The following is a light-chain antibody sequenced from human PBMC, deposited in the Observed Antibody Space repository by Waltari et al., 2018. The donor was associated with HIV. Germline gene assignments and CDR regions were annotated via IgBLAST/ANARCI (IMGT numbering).Light chain of an antibody. CDR3: VVWDDSLSGVV. Sequence: QSVVTQSPSASGTPGQSVTISCSGSSSNIGSNNVFWYQHLPGTAPKLLIYRDNQRPSGGPDRISGSRSGTSASVPIVGLGSEPEAVYYCVVWDDSLSGVVFGGGTSLTVL. V-gene: IGLV1-47*01. J-gene: IGLJ2*01. CDR1: SSNIGSNN. CDR2: RDN.